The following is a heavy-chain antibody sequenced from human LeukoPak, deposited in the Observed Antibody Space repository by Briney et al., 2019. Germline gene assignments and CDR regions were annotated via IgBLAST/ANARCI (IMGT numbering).Heavy chain of an antibody. CDR1: GVSISGSYYY. J-gene: IGHJ3*02. CDR3: ARVNVWDYGDYISNAFDI. Sequence: SETLSLTCAVSGVSISGSYYYWGWIRQPPGKGLEWIGNIYYSGSTYYNPSLKSRVTISVDTSKNQFSLKLRSVTAADTAVYYCARVNVWDYGDYISNAFDIWGQGTMVTVSP. CDR2: IYYSGST. D-gene: IGHD4-17*01. V-gene: IGHV4-39*07.